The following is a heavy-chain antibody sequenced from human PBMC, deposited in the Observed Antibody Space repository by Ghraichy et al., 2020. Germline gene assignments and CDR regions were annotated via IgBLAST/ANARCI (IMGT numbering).Heavy chain of an antibody. CDR3: ARDQIAAAGTQGWFDP. CDR2: IYYSGST. J-gene: IGHJ5*02. CDR1: GGSISSYY. Sequence: SQTLSLTCTVSGGSISSYYWSWIRQPPGKGLEWIGYIYYSGSTNYNPSLKSRVTISVDTSKNQFSLKLSSVTAADTAVYYCARDQIAAAGTQGWFDPWGQGTLVTVSS. D-gene: IGHD6-13*01. V-gene: IGHV4-59*01.